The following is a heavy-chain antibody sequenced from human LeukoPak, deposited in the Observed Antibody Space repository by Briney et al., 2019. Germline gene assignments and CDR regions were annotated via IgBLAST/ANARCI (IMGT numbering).Heavy chain of an antibody. J-gene: IGHJ4*02. CDR3: ARNGGSYFDY. CDR2: IYYSGST. V-gene: IGHV4-61*05. D-gene: IGHD1-26*01. CDR1: GGSIGSSAYY. Sequence: PSETLSLSCTVSGGSIGSSAYYWGWIRQPPGKGLEWIGYIYYSGSTNYNPSLKSRVTISVDTSKNQFSLKLSSVTAADTAVYYCARNGGSYFDYWGQGTLVTVSS.